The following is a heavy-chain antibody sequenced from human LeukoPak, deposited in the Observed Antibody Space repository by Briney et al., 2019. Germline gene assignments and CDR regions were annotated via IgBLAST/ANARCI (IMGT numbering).Heavy chain of an antibody. CDR1: GFTFSSYA. Sequence: GGSLRLSCAASGFTFSSYAMTWVRQAPGRGLEWVSAISGSGGSTYYADSVKGRFTISRDNSKNTLYLQMNSLRAEDTAVYYCAKDIEVEPAANDYWGQGTLVTVSS. J-gene: IGHJ4*02. V-gene: IGHV3-23*01. CDR3: AKDIEVEPAANDY. D-gene: IGHD2-2*01. CDR2: ISGSGGST.